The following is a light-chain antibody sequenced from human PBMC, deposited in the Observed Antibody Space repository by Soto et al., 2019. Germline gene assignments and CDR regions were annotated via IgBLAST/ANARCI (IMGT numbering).Light chain of an antibody. V-gene: IGLV2-14*03. CDR2: DVT. CDR1: SSDVGGYNY. Sequence: QSVLTQPASVSGSPGQSITISCTGTSSDVGGYNYVSWYQHHPGKAPKLIIYDVTNRPSGVSNPFSGSKSGNTASLTISGLQPEDEADYYCSSYTTSNTRQIAFATGTKVTVL. J-gene: IGLJ1*01. CDR3: SSYTTSNTRQIA.